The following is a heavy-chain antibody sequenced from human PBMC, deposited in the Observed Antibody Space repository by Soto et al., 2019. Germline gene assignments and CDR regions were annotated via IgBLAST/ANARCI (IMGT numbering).Heavy chain of an antibody. Sequence: QVQLQESGPGLVKPSETLSLTCTVSGGSISSYYWSWIRQPPGKGLEWIGFIYYSGSTNYNPSLKSRATLSVDTSRNQFSLKLSSVTAADTAVYYCASTYYYDSSGYSTPPYFDYWGQGTLVTVSS. J-gene: IGHJ4*02. V-gene: IGHV4-59*01. CDR2: IYYSGST. D-gene: IGHD3-22*01. CDR3: ASTYYYDSSGYSTPPYFDY. CDR1: GGSISSYY.